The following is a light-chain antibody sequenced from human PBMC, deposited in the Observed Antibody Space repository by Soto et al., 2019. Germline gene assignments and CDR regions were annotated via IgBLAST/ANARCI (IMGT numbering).Light chain of an antibody. V-gene: IGKV3-15*01. CDR2: GAS. Sequence: EIVMTQSPATLSVSPGERATLSCRASQSVSSNLAWYQQKPGQAPRLLIYGASTRATGIPARFSGSGSGTEFTLTISSLQSEDFATYYCQQYNSYSLLTFGGGTKVEIK. CDR3: QQYNSYSLLT. CDR1: QSVSSN. J-gene: IGKJ4*01.